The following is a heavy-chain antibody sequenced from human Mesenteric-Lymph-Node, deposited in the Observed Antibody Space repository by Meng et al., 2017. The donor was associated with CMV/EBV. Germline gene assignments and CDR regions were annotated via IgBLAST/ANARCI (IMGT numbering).Heavy chain of an antibody. J-gene: IGHJ5*02. CDR2: IYSGDTT. V-gene: IGHV3-66*02. CDR3: TSLLRWRFDP. CDR1: EFTVRSNY. D-gene: IGHD3-3*01. Sequence: LKLSCEASEFTVRSNYMTGVRQAPGKGLEWVSSIYSGDTTSYADSVKGRFTITRDSSKNTLYLQMTSLRAEDTAVYFCTSLLRWRFDPWGQGTLVTVSS.